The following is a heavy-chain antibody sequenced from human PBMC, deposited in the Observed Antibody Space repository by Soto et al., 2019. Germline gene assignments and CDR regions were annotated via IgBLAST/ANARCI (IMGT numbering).Heavy chain of an antibody. CDR1: GGSFSGYY. V-gene: IGHV4-34*01. Sequence: PSETLSLTCAVYGGSFSGYYWSWIRQPPGKGLEWIGEINHSGSTNYNPSLKSRVTISVDTSKNQFSLKLSSVTAADTAVYYCARAPTHYSSSWRARLGSTVTQADRGAIFDYWGQGTLVTVSS. CDR2: INHSGST. J-gene: IGHJ4*02. CDR3: ARAPTHYSSSWRARLGSTVTQADRGAIFDY. D-gene: IGHD6-13*01.